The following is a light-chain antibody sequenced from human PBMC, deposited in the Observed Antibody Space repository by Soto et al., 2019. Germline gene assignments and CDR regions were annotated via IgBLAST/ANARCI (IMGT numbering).Light chain of an antibody. V-gene: IGKV4-1*01. CDR1: QTVLHGSNY. CDR2: WAS. J-gene: IGKJ1*01. Sequence: DIVMTQSPDSLAVSLGERATINCKSSQTVLHGSNYLAWYQQKPGQPPKLLIYWASTRESGVPDRFSGSGSATDFTLTISSLQAEDEAVYYCQQYYTTPVTFGQGTKVEIK. CDR3: QQYYTTPVT.